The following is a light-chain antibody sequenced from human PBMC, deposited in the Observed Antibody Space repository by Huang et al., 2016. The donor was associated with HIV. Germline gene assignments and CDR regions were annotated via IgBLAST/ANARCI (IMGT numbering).Light chain of an antibody. Sequence: IVMTQSPGTLSVSPGERATLSCRASQSVGSTLAWYQQKPGQSPRLLIYGASTRATVIPARFSGSGSGTEFTLTISSLQSEDFAVYYCQQYYKLYTFGQGTKLEIK. V-gene: IGKV3-15*01. J-gene: IGKJ2*01. CDR1: QSVGST. CDR3: QQYYKLYT. CDR2: GAS.